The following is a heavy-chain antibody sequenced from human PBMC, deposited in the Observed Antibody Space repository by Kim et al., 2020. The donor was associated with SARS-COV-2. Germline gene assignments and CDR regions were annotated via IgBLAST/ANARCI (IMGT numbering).Heavy chain of an antibody. CDR1: GFTFTSSA. CDR3: AADGYSSSWYTGDYYYGMDV. J-gene: IGHJ6*02. CDR2: IVVGSGNT. V-gene: IGHV1-58*01. D-gene: IGHD6-13*01. Sequence: SVKVSCKASGFTFTSSAVQWVRQARGQRLEWIGWIVVGSGNTNYAQKFQERVTITRDMSTSTAYMELSSLRSEDTAVYYCAADGYSSSWYTGDYYYGMDVWGQGTTVTVSS.